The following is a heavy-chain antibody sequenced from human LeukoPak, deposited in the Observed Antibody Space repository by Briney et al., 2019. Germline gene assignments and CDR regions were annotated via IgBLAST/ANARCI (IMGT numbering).Heavy chain of an antibody. CDR3: AKQGRQIPFGGVVAIAPFDI. V-gene: IGHV4-31*03. CDR1: GGSISSGGYS. J-gene: IGHJ3*02. D-gene: IGHD3-16*02. Sequence: SQTLSLTCTVSGGSISSGGYSWSWIRQHPGKGLEWIGYIYYSGSTYYNPSLKSRITISVDTSKNQFSLQLSSVTAADTALYYCAKQGRQIPFGGVVAIAPFDIWGQGTMVTVSS. CDR2: IYYSGST.